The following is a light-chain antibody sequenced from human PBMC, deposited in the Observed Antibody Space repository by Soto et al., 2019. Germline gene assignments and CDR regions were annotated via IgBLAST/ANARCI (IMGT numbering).Light chain of an antibody. Sequence: IHITQSPSTLSASVGDRVTIACLASQRISRYLAWYQQKPGEAPKLLIYAASTLQSGVPSRFGGSGSGTDFTLTISSLQPEDFATYYCQQSYIAPLTFGGGTKVDIK. V-gene: IGKV1-39*01. J-gene: IGKJ4*01. CDR3: QQSYIAPLT. CDR2: AAS. CDR1: QRISRY.